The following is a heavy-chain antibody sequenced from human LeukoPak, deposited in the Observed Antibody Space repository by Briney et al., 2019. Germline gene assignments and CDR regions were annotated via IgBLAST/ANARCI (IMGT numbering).Heavy chain of an antibody. CDR1: GGSLSSYS. V-gene: IGHV4-59*01. D-gene: IGHD2-2*01. J-gene: IGHJ4*02. CDR3: ARGVPNCSVISCYYDY. CDR2: FYYSWIT. Sequence: KSSETLSLTCTVSGGSLSSYSLSWLREPPGKGLEWIGYFYYSWITKYNPSLKSRVTISRDTSKNQLSLKLSSVTAAATAVYYCARGVPNCSVISCYYDYWGQGTLLSVSS.